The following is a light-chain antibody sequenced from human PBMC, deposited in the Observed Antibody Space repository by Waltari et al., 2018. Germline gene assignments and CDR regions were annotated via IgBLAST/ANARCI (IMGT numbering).Light chain of an antibody. J-gene: IGLJ3*02. CDR3: SSFTTTNSWV. V-gene: IGLV2-14*03. Sequence: HSALAQPASVSGSPGQSISIPCTGTSSHVGAYNYAPWYQQHPGKAPRLMIYDVNNRPSGVSNRFSGSKSGNTASLTISGLQAEDEADYYCSSFTTTNSWVFGGGTKLTVL. CDR2: DVN. CDR1: SSHVGAYNY.